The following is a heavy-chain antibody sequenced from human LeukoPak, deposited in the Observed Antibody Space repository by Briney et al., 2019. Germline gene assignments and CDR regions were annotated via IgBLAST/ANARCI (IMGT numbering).Heavy chain of an antibody. V-gene: IGHV4-34*01. CDR1: GGSFSGYY. D-gene: IGHD6-19*01. CDR3: ARPRDLSGYSSGYDAFGI. CDR2: INHSGST. Sequence: SETLSLTCAVYGGSFSGYYWSWIRQPPGKGLEWIGEINHSGSTNYNPSLKSRVAISVDRSKNQLSLKLTSVTAADTAVYYCARPRDLSGYSSGYDAFGIWGQGTMVTVSS. J-gene: IGHJ3*02.